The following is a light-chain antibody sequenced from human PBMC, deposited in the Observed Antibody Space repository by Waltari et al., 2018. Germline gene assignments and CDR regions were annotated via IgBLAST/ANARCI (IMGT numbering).Light chain of an antibody. V-gene: IGLV1-44*01. J-gene: IGLJ1*01. CDR1: NSNIGSNS. Sequence: QSVLTQPPSASGTPGQRVTISCSGSNSNIGSNSVCWFQQLPGTAPKLLSYGNDHRPAGVPDRFSGSKSGTSASLAISGLQSEDEADYYCATWDDSQRVFGTGTKVTVL. CDR3: ATWDDSQRV. CDR2: GND.